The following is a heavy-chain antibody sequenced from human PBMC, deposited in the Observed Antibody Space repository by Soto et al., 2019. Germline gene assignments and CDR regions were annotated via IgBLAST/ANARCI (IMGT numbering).Heavy chain of an antibody. CDR3: ARLTLSSSFYFDC. CDR1: GYSFTSYW. CDR2: IYPGDSDT. Sequence: GASLKISCKGSGYSFTSYWIGWVRQMPGKGLEWMGIIYPGDSDTRYSPSFQGQVTISADKSISTAYLQWSSLKASDTAMYYCARLTLSSSFYFDCWGQGTLVTVSS. D-gene: IGHD6-13*01. V-gene: IGHV5-51*01. J-gene: IGHJ4*02.